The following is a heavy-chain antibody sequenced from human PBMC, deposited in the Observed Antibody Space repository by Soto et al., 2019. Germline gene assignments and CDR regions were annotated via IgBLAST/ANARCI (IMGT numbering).Heavy chain of an antibody. CDR1: GFTFSSYS. J-gene: IGHJ6*02. D-gene: IGHD6-13*01. CDR2: ISSSSSYI. V-gene: IGHV3-21*01. Sequence: EVQLVESGGGLVKPGGSLRLSCAASGFTFSSYSMNWVRQAPGKGLEWVSSISSSSSYIYYADSVKGRFTISRDNAKNSLYLQMNSLRAEDTAVYYCARYIAAAGTVYYYGMDVWGQGTTVTVSS. CDR3: ARYIAAAGTVYYYGMDV.